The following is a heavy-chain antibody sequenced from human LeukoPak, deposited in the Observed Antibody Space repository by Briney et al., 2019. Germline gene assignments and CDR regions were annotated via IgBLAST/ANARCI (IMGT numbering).Heavy chain of an antibody. CDR1: GGSFSGYY. Sequence: SETLSLTCAVYGGSFSGYYWSWIRQPPGKGLEWIGEINHSGSTNYNPSLKSRVTISVDTSKNQFSLKLSSVTAADTAVYYCARTIVGAPDYWGQGTLVTVSS. CDR2: INHSGST. J-gene: IGHJ4*02. V-gene: IGHV4-34*01. D-gene: IGHD1-26*01. CDR3: ARTIVGAPDY.